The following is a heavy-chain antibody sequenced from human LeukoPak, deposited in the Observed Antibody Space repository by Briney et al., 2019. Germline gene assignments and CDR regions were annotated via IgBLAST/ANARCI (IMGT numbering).Heavy chain of an antibody. CDR1: GYTLTEVS. J-gene: IGHJ4*02. CDR3: ATGGTYSYGDTTYHTFDY. Sequence: ASVKVSCKVSGYTLTEVSIHWVRQTPGEGLEWMGGFDPEDGETIYAQKSQGRVYMTEDTSTDTANMELSSLRSEDTAVYYYATGGTYSYGDTTYHTFDYWGQGTLLTVSS. V-gene: IGHV1-24*01. CDR2: FDPEDGET. D-gene: IGHD3-10*01.